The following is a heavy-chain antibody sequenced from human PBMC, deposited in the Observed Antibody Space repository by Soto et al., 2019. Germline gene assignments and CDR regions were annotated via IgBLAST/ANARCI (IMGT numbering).Heavy chain of an antibody. CDR3: ARAKPPVLRFLEWLLPKDHYYYYYGMDV. CDR2: IWYDGSNK. D-gene: IGHD3-3*01. CDR1: GFTFSSYG. J-gene: IGHJ6*02. V-gene: IGHV3-33*01. Sequence: QVQLVESGGGVVQPGRSLRLSCAASGFTFSSYGMHWVRQAPGKGLEWVAVIWYDGSNKYYADSVKGRFTISRDNSKNTLYLQMNSLRAEDTAVYYCARAKPPVLRFLEWLLPKDHYYYYYGMDVWGQGTTVTVSS.